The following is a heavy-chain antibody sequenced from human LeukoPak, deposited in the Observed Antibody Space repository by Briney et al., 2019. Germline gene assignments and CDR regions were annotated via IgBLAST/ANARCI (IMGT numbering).Heavy chain of an antibody. J-gene: IGHJ4*02. CDR2: IRYHGSDK. D-gene: IGHD6-13*01. V-gene: IGHV3-30*02. Sequence: GESLRLSCAASGFTFSGSGMHWVRQAPGKGLEWVAFIRYHGSDKFYADSVKGRFTISRDNSKNTLYLQMISLRAEDTAVYYCAGSSWRGHWGQGTLVTVSS. CDR1: GFTFSGSG. CDR3: AGSSWRGH.